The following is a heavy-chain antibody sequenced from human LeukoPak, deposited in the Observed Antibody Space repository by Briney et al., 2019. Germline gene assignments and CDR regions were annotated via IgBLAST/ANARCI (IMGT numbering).Heavy chain of an antibody. CDR1: GGSISITTY. Sequence: SETLSLTCSVLGGSISITTYWGWIRQPPGKGLEWIGSIHHSGSTYYNPSLKSRVTISVDTSKNQFSLKLSSVTAADTAVYYCARLLYDGSRVHWFDPWGQGTLVTVSS. CDR3: ARLLYDGSRVHWFDP. CDR2: IHHSGST. D-gene: IGHD4-23*01. J-gene: IGHJ5*02. V-gene: IGHV4-39*01.